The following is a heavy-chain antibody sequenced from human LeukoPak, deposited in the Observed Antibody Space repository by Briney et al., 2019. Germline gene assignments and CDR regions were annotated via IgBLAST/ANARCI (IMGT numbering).Heavy chain of an antibody. V-gene: IGHV3-21*01. J-gene: IGHJ6*03. Sequence: GGSLRLSCAASGFTFSSYSMNWVRQAPGKGPEWVSSITSSSSYIYYADSVKGRFTISRDNARNSLYLQMNSLRAEDTALYYCARDGDAVLTRGYYYYMDVWGKGTTVTVSS. CDR1: GFTFSSYS. CDR3: ARDGDAVLTRGYYYYMDV. D-gene: IGHD4-23*01. CDR2: ITSSSSYI.